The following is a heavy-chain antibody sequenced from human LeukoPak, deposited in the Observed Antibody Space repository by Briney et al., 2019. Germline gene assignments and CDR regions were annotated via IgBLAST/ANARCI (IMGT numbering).Heavy chain of an antibody. V-gene: IGHV3-21*01. CDR2: ISSTSAYI. Sequence: GGSLRLSCAGSGFALKSYSLTWVRQAPGKGLEWVSSISSTSAYIHYADSVRGRFTISRDNVDNVVYLEMNSLGAEDTATYYCARVAVSGPTGWFDSWGQGTLVIVSS. D-gene: IGHD2-8*02. J-gene: IGHJ5*01. CDR1: GFALKSYS. CDR3: ARVAVSGPTGWFDS.